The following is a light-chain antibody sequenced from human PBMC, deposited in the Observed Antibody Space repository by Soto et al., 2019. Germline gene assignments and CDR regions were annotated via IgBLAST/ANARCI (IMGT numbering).Light chain of an antibody. CDR3: QQRSNWSLT. J-gene: IGKJ4*01. Sequence: EIVLTQSPATLSLSPGERATLSCRASQSVSSHLAWYQQKPGQAPRLLIYDASNRATGIPARFSGSGSGTDFTLTISSLEPEDFAAYYCQQRSNWSLTFGGGTRVEIK. V-gene: IGKV3-11*01. CDR1: QSVSSH. CDR2: DAS.